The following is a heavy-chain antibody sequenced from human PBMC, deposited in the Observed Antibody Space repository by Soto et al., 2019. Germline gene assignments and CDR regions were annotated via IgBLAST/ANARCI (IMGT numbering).Heavy chain of an antibody. Sequence: QVQLVHSGAEVKKPGSSVKVSCKASGGTFSSYTISWVRQAPGQGLEWMGRIIPILGIANYAQKFQGRVTLTADKSTSTAYMELSSLRSEDTAVYYCAREYPISGMDGWGQGATVTGS. V-gene: IGHV1-69*04. CDR3: AREYPISGMDG. CDR1: GGTFSSYT. J-gene: IGHJ6*02. CDR2: IIPILGIA. D-gene: IGHD3-9*01.